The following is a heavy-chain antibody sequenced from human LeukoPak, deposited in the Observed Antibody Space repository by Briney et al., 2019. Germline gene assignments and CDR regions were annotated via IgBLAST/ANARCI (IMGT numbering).Heavy chain of an antibody. V-gene: IGHV1-2*02. CDR3: ARDRGSYGDYWFDP. J-gene: IGHJ5*02. CDR1: VYTFTGYY. Sequence: ASLKVSSKASVYTFTGYYMHWVRQAPGQGLEWMGWINPNSGGTNYAQKFQGRVTMTRDTSISTAYMELSRLRSDDTAVYYCARDRGSYGDYWFDPWGQGTLVTVSS. CDR2: INPNSGGT. D-gene: IGHD4-17*01.